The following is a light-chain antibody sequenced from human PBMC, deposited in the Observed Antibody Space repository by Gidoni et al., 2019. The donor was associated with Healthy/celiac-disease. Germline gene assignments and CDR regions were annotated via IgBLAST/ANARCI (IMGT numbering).Light chain of an antibody. CDR3: QQYNNWPPIT. Sequence: LSCRASQSVSSNLAWYQQKPGQAPRLLIYGASTRATGIPARFSGSGSGTEFTLTISSLQSEDFAVYYCQQYNNWPPITFGQGTRLEIK. CDR1: QSVSSN. J-gene: IGKJ5*01. CDR2: GAS. V-gene: IGKV3-15*01.